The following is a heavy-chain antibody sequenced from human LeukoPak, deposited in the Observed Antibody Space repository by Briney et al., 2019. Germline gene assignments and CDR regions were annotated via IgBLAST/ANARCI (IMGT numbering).Heavy chain of an antibody. CDR1: GFTFSDYY. CDR3: ARDDYGGYDY. D-gene: IGHD4-23*01. CDR2: ISSSGSTI. J-gene: IGHJ4*02. V-gene: IGHV3-11*04. Sequence: PGGSLRLSCAASGFTFSDYYMSWIRQAPGKGLEWVSYISSSGSTIYYADSVKGRFTISRDNSKNTLYLQMGSLRAEDMAVYYCARDDYGGYDYWGQGTLVTVSS.